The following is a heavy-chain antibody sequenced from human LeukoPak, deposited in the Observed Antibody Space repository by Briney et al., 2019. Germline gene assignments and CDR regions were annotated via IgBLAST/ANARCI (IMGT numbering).Heavy chain of an antibody. V-gene: IGHV4-61*02. CDR2: IYTSGST. D-gene: IGHD3-22*01. CDR1: GGSISSGSYY. J-gene: IGHJ4*02. Sequence: PSETLSLTCTVSGGSISSGSYYWGWIRRPAGTGLEWVGRIYTSGSTNYNPSLKSRVTISVDTSKNQFSLKLSSVTAADTAVYYCARGRATYYYDSSGCYLPRTTFDYWGQGTLVTVSS. CDR3: ARGRATYYYDSSGCYLPRTTFDY.